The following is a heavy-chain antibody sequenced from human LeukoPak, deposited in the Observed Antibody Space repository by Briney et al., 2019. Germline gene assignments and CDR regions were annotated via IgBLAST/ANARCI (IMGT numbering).Heavy chain of an antibody. J-gene: IGHJ4*02. CDR1: GGSISSGGYY. V-gene: IGHV4-31*03. D-gene: IGHD3-10*01. CDR2: IYYSGST. CDR3: ASASCGSGRPIGY. Sequence: SETLSLTCTVSGGSISSGGYYWSWIRQHPGKGLEWIGYIYYSGSTYYNPSLKSRVTISVDTSKNQFSLKLSSVAAADTAVYYCASASCGSGRPIGYWGQGTLVTVSS.